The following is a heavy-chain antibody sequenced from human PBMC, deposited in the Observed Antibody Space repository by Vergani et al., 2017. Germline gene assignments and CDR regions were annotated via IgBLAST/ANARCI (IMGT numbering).Heavy chain of an antibody. V-gene: IGHV3-33*01. CDR1: GFTFSSYG. D-gene: IGHD2-15*01. J-gene: IGHJ6*02. CDR3: ARVHCSGGSCFPYYYYGMDV. Sequence: QVQLVESGGGVVQPGRSLRLSCAASGFTFSSYGMHWVRQAPGKGLEWVAVIWYDGSNKYYADSVKGRFTISRDNSKNTLYLQMNSLRAEDTAVYYCARVHCSGGSCFPYYYYGMDVWGQGP. CDR2: IWYDGSNK.